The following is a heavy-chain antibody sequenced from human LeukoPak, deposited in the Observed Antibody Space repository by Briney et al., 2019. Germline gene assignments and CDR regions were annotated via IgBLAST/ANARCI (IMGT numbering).Heavy chain of an antibody. J-gene: IGHJ4*02. CDR1: GFAFSDCY. Sequence: PGGSLRLSCAASGFAFSDCYMTWIRQAPGKGLEYISYIGGSGGDITYADSVRGRFTVSRDNAQNSLYLQMNSLRAEDTAVYYCARAPRLSDYWGQGTLVTVSS. CDR3: ARAPRLSDY. CDR2: IGGSGGDI. V-gene: IGHV3-11*01. D-gene: IGHD6-25*01.